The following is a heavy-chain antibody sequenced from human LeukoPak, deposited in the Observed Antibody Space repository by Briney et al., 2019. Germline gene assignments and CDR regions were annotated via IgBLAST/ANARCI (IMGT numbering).Heavy chain of an antibody. D-gene: IGHD3-10*01. J-gene: IGHJ4*02. V-gene: IGHV1-69*05. CDR2: IIPIFGTA. CDR1: GGTFSSYA. Sequence: GASVKVSCMASGGTFSSYAISWVRQAPGQGLEWMGGIIPIFGTANYAQKFQGRVTITTDESTSTAYMELSSLRSEDTAVYYCARDSRRYGSGNFDYWGQGTLVTVSS. CDR3: ARDSRRYGSGNFDY.